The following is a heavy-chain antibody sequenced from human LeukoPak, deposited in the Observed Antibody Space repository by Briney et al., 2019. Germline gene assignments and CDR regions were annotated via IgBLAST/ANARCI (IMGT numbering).Heavy chain of an antibody. Sequence: ASVKVSXTASGYTFTGYYMHWVRQAPGQGLEWMGRINPNSGGTNYAQKFQGRVTMTRDTSISTAYMELSRLRSDDTAVYYCARVGNYDFWSGYHGYYFDYWGQGTLVTVSS. D-gene: IGHD3-3*01. CDR1: GYTFTGYY. J-gene: IGHJ4*02. CDR3: ARVGNYDFWSGYHGYYFDY. V-gene: IGHV1-2*06. CDR2: INPNSGGT.